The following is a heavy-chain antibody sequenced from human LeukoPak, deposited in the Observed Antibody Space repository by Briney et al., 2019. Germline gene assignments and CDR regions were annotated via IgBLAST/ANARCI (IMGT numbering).Heavy chain of an antibody. Sequence: TSETLSLTCAVYGGSFSGYYWSWIRQPPGKGLEWIGEINHSGSTNYNPSLKSRVTISVDTSKNQFSLRLSSVTAADTAVYYCARSILYSSTNWFDPWGQGTLVTVSS. V-gene: IGHV4-34*01. J-gene: IGHJ5*02. CDR1: GGSFSGYY. CDR3: ARSILYSSTNWFDP. D-gene: IGHD6-13*01. CDR2: INHSGST.